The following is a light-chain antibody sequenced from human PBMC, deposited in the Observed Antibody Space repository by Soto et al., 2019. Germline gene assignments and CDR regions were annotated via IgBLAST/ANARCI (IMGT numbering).Light chain of an antibody. CDR3: QQRSDCPST. CDR2: DAS. Sequence: EIVLTQSPSTLSLSLGERATLSCRASQSVSSYLAWYQQKPGQAPRLLIYDASNRATGIPARFSGSGSGTDVTLTISSLEHDDFAVYYCQQRSDCPSTFGGGTKVQIK. CDR1: QSVSSY. J-gene: IGKJ4*01. V-gene: IGKV3-11*01.